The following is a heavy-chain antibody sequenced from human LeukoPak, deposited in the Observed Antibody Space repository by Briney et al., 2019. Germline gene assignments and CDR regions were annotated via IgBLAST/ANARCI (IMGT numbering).Heavy chain of an antibody. D-gene: IGHD6-13*01. CDR2: IYYSGST. CDR1: GGSISSYY. Sequence: PSETLSLTCTVSGGSISSYYWSWIRQPPGKGLEWIGYIYYSGSTNYNPSLKSRVTISVDTSKNQFSLKLSSVTAADTAVYYCARCFEAAGFWFDPWGQGTLVTVSS. V-gene: IGHV4-59*01. CDR3: ARCFEAAGFWFDP. J-gene: IGHJ5*02.